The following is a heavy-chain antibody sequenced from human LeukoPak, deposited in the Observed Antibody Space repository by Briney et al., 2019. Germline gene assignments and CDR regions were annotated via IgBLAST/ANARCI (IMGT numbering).Heavy chain of an antibody. CDR1: GYSFTNYW. D-gene: IGHD6-19*01. Sequence: GESLKISCKGSGYSFTNYWIGWVRQMAGKGLEWMGTICPGDSHTTYSPSFQGQVTISADKSISTAYLQWSSLKASDTATYYCARPSSENSGWTVSYWGQGTLVTVSS. V-gene: IGHV5-51*01. CDR2: ICPGDSHT. J-gene: IGHJ4*02. CDR3: ARPSSENSGWTVSY.